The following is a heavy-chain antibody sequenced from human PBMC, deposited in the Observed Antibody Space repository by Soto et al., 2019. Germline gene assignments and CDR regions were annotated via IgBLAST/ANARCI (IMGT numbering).Heavy chain of an antibody. V-gene: IGHV1-69*01. J-gene: IGHJ6*02. Sequence: QVQLVQSGAEVKKPGASVKVSCTAPGGTFSTYAISWVRQAPGHGLEWMGGVIPIFGTPKYAQKFQGRVTITTDESTSTGYMELRSLRSEDTAVYYCARSQGGSSSLDIYYYYYYGMDVWGQGTTVTVSS. D-gene: IGHD2-15*01. CDR2: VIPIFGTP. CDR3: ARSQGGSSSLDIYYYYYYGMDV. CDR1: GGTFSTYA.